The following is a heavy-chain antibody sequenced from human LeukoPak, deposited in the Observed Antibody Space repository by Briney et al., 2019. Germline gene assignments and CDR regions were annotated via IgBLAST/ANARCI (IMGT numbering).Heavy chain of an antibody. CDR2: IYSGGSK. CDR1: GFTVSSNY. CDR3: ARRPFGRAYYYGMDV. V-gene: IGHV3-53*01. J-gene: IGHJ6*02. Sequence: GGSLRLSCAASGFTVSSNYMSWVRQAPGKGLEWVSVIYSGGSKYYAESVKGRSTISRDNSKNTLYLQMNSLRAEDTAVYYCARRPFGRAYYYGMDVWGQGTTVTGSS. D-gene: IGHD2/OR15-2a*01.